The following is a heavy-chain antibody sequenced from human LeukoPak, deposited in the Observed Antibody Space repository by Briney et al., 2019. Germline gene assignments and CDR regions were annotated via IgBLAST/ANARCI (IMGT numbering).Heavy chain of an antibody. Sequence: GESLKISCAASGFTFSSYAMSWVRQAPGKGLEWVSAISSNGGSTYYADSVKGRFNISRDNSKNTFFLQMNSLRAEDTAVYYCAKPKFTVAGSNYFDYWGQGTLVTVSS. J-gene: IGHJ4*02. CDR1: GFTFSSYA. V-gene: IGHV3-23*01. D-gene: IGHD6-19*01. CDR2: ISSNGGST. CDR3: AKPKFTVAGSNYFDY.